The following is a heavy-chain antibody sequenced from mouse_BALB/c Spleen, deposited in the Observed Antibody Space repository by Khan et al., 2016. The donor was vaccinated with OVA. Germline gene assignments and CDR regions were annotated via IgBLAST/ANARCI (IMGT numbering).Heavy chain of an antibody. CDR3: ARVYGGDFDY. V-gene: IGHV3-2*02. CDR2: ISYSGHT. J-gene: IGHJ2*01. Sequence: VQLKESGPGLVKPSQSLSLICTVTGYSITSDYAWNWIRQFPGNKLEWMGFISYSGHTNYNPSLKSRISITRDTSKNQFFLHLNSVTTEDTATYYCARVYGGDFDYWGQGTTLTVSS. D-gene: IGHD1-1*01. CDR1: GYSITSDYA.